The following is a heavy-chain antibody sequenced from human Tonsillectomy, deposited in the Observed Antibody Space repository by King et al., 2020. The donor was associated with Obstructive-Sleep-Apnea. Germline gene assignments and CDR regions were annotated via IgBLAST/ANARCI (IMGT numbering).Heavy chain of an antibody. CDR3: ARVRSIAVAGRGLGY. CDR1: GYTFTGYY. J-gene: IGHJ4*02. V-gene: IGHV1-2*02. Sequence: VQLVESGAEVKKPGASVKVSCKASGYTFTGYYMHWVRQAPGQGLEWMGWINPNSGGTNYAQKFQGRVTMTRDTSISTAYMELSRLRSDDTAVYYCARVRSIAVAGRGLGYWGQGTLVTVSS. CDR2: INPNSGGT. D-gene: IGHD6-19*01.